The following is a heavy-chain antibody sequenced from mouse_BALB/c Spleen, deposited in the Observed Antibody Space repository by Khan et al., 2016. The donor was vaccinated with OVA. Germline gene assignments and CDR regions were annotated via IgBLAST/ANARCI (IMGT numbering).Heavy chain of an antibody. CDR1: GYSFTGYF. V-gene: IGHV1-20*02. Sequence: EVELVESGPELVKPGASVKISCKASGYSFTGYFMNWVMQSHGKSLEWIGRINPHIGETFYNQKFKDKATLTVDESSSTAHMELPSLASADSAVYSCTRIYRGDFDYWGQGTTLTVSS. CDR3: TRIYRGDFDY. CDR2: INPHIGET. D-gene: IGHD2-13*01. J-gene: IGHJ2*01.